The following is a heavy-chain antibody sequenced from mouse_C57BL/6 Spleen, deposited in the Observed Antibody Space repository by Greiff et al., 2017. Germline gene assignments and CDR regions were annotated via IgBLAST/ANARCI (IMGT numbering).Heavy chain of an antibody. V-gene: IGHV5-17*01. D-gene: IGHD1-1*01. CDR2: ISSGSGTI. CDR3: AKVVDTDAMDY. Sequence: EVKLMESGGGLVKPGGSLKLSCAASGFTFSDYGMHWVRQAPETGLEWVAYISSGSGTIYYADTVKGRVTISRDNAKNTLFLQMTSLGSEDSAMYYWAKVVDTDAMDYWGKGTSVTVSS. CDR1: GFTFSDYG. J-gene: IGHJ4*01.